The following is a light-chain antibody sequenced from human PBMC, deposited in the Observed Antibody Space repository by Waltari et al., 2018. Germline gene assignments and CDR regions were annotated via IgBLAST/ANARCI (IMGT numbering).Light chain of an antibody. CDR3: QQSYSAPLA. Sequence: DTLMTQSPSSLSASVGHRVTIPCRASQAISTYVNWYQQTPGMAPKLLIFSSSTLPRGVSSRFSGSGSGTEFTLTISNLQPDDFATYYCQQSYSAPLAFGGGTKLDI. V-gene: IGKV1-39*01. J-gene: IGKJ4*01. CDR2: SSS. CDR1: QAISTY.